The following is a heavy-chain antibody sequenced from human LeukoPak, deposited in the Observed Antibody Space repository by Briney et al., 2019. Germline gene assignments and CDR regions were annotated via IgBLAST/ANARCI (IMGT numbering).Heavy chain of an antibody. J-gene: IGHJ6*02. V-gene: IGHV3-53*01. CDR2: IYSGGST. CDR3: ASIRYYYYGMDV. D-gene: IGHD2-2*02. CDR1: GFTVSSNY. Sequence: GGSLRLSCAASGFTVSSNYMSWVRQAPGKGLEWVSVIYSGGSTYYADSVKGRFTITRDNSKNTLYLQMNGLRAEDTAVYYCASIRYYYYGMDVWGQGTTVTVSS.